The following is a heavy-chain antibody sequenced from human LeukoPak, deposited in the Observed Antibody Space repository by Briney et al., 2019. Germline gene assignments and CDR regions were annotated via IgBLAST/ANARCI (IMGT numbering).Heavy chain of an antibody. V-gene: IGHV4-59*01. Sequence: LSETLSLTCSVSGVSISSSYWSWIRQPPGKGLEWMGFIHYSGSTNYNPSLKSRVTISADTSNNQFSLKVTSVTAADTAVYYCARGYYDSSGYSNTFDIWGQGTMVTVSS. CDR1: GVSISSSY. J-gene: IGHJ3*02. CDR2: IHYSGST. CDR3: ARGYYDSSGYSNTFDI. D-gene: IGHD3-22*01.